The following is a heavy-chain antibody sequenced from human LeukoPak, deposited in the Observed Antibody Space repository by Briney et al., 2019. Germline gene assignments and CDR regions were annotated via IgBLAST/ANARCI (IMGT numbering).Heavy chain of an antibody. Sequence: GGSLRLSCVASGFTFSISSMNWVRQAPGKGLEWVAFISRSSSKIHYPDSVKGRFTVSRDNANNSLYLQMNSLRAEDTAMYLWASDVVGASSFGAFDISGEGTMVTVSS. CDR1: GFTFSISS. J-gene: IGHJ3*02. V-gene: IGHV3-21*01. D-gene: IGHD2-15*01. CDR3: ASDVVGASSFGAFDI. CDR2: ISRSSSKI.